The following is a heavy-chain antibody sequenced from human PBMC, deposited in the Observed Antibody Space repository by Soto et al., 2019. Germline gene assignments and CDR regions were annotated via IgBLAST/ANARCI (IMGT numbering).Heavy chain of an antibody. CDR2: FDPEDGET. Sequence: ASVKVSCKASGYTLTELSMHWVRQAPGKGLEWMGGFDPEDGETIYAQKFQGRVTMTEDTSTDTAYMELSSLRSEDTAVYYCATGLHGYGYFDSWCQAHLVTVS. J-gene: IGHJ4*02. CDR1: GYTLTELS. D-gene: IGHD5-18*01. CDR3: ATGLHGYGYFDS. V-gene: IGHV1-24*01.